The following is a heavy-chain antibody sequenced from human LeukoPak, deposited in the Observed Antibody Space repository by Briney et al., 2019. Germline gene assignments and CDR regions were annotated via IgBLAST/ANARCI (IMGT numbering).Heavy chain of an antibody. V-gene: IGHV3-64D*06. Sequence: GGSLRLSCSASGFTFSSYAMHWVRQAPGKGLEYVSVISSNGGSIYYADSVRGRFTISRDNSKNTLYLQMSSLRAEDTAVYFCVKPYSSSWLDAFDIWGQGTMVTVSS. CDR3: VKPYSSSWLDAFDI. CDR2: ISSNGGSI. J-gene: IGHJ3*02. D-gene: IGHD6-13*01. CDR1: GFTFSSYA.